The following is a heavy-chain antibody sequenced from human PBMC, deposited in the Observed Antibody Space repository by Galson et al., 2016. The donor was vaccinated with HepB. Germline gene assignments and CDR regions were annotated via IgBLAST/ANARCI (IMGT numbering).Heavy chain of an antibody. CDR3: AREASYVNILDH. CDR1: GFPFSGYP. J-gene: IGHJ4*02. D-gene: IGHD5-18*01. Sequence: SLRLSCAASGFPFSGYPIHWVRQAPGKGLDWVASISYDGTKLNYADSVKGRFTSSRDKSKNTVSLQMNSLRVDDTAVFYCAREASYVNILDHWGQGTLVTVSS. CDR2: ISYDGTKL. V-gene: IGHV3-30*04.